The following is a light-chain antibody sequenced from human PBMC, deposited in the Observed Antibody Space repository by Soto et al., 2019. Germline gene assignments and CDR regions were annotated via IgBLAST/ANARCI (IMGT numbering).Light chain of an antibody. CDR2: DAS. CDR3: QQRSDWPHT. J-gene: IGKJ4*01. Sequence: EIVLTQSPATLSLSPGERATLSCRASQSVSSYLAWYQQKLGQAPRLLIYDASNRATGIPARFSGSGSGTDFTLTISSLEPEDFAFYYCQQRSDWPHTFGGGTKVEIK. CDR1: QSVSSY. V-gene: IGKV3-11*01.